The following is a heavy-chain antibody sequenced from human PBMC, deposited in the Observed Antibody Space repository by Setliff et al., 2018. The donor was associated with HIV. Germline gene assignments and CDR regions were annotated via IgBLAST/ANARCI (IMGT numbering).Heavy chain of an antibody. V-gene: IGHV4-30-4*01. CDR2: IYHSGST. Sequence: TLSLTCTVSGDSINSGDYYWSWIRQPPGKGLEWIGYIYHSGSTHYNPSLNSRVAFSVDTSKNQFSLKLYSVTVADTAFYYCARADSSSWFFATFDIWGQGTMVTV. J-gene: IGHJ3*02. CDR1: GDSINSGDYY. CDR3: ARADSSSWFFATFDI. D-gene: IGHD6-13*01.